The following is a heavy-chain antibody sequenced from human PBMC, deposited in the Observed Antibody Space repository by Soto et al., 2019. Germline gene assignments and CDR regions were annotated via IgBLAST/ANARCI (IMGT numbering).Heavy chain of an antibody. Sequence: EVQLVESGGGLVQPGGSLRLSCAASGFTFSTYRMTWVRQAPGKGLEWVANLNPDGSEKYYVDSLKGRFTISRDNAKTSLYLQMNSLRAEDTAVYYCARDSGRFYIDYWGQGTLVTVSS. CDR3: ARDSGRFYIDY. J-gene: IGHJ4*02. CDR1: GFTFSTYR. CDR2: LNPDGSEK. D-gene: IGHD1-26*01. V-gene: IGHV3-7*04.